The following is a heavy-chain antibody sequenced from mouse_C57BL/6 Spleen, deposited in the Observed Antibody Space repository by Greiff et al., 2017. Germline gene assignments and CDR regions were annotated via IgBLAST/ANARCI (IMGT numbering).Heavy chain of an antibody. Sequence: VQLQQSGPELVKPGASVKISCKASGYAFSSSWMNWVKQRPGKGLEWIGRIYPGDGDTNDNGKFKGKGTLTADKSSSTAYMQLSSLTSVESAVYFSERSNDYGRMDSWGQGTSVTVSS. D-gene: IGHD1-1*01. CDR2: IYPGDGDT. V-gene: IGHV1-82*01. CDR1: GYAFSSSW. CDR3: ERSNDYGRMDS. J-gene: IGHJ4*01.